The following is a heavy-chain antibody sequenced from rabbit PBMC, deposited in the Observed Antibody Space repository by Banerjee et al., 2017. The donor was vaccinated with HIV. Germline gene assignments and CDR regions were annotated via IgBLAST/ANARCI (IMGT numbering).Heavy chain of an antibody. Sequence: QSMEESGGGLVQPEGSLTLTCKASGFDFSSNAMCWVRQAPGKGLEWIGCIDSSSGDAYYASWAKGRFTISKTSSTTVTLQMTSLTAADTASYFCARDLAGVIGWNFNLWGPGTLVTVS. D-gene: IGHD4-1*01. V-gene: IGHV1S40*01. CDR1: GFDFSSNA. CDR3: ARDLAGVIGWNFNL. CDR2: IDSSSGDA. J-gene: IGHJ4*01.